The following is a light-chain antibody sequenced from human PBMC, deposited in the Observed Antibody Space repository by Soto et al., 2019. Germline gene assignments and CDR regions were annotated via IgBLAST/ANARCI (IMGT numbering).Light chain of an antibody. V-gene: IGLV2-14*01. CDR3: SSYTRGSAHLDV. CDR2: DVS. CDR1: SSDVGGYNY. Sequence: QSALTQPASVSGSPGQSITISCTGTSSDVGGYNYVSWYQQHPGKAPKLMIYDVSNRPSGVSNRFSGSKSGNTASLTISGLQAEDEADYYRSSYTRGSAHLDVFGPGTKVTVL. J-gene: IGLJ1*01.